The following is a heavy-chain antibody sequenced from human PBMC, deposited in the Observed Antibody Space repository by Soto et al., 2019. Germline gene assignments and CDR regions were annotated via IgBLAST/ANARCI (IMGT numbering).Heavy chain of an antibody. D-gene: IGHD1-20*01. J-gene: IGHJ6*03. CDR1: GYTFTSYG. Sequence: QVPLVQSGAEVKKPGASVKVSCKASGYTFTSYGISWVRQAPGQGLEWMGWISAYNGNTNYAQKLQGRVTMTTDTSTSTAYMELRSLRSDDSAVYYCARSQRSGIIYYYYYYYYMDVWGKGTTVTVSS. CDR2: ISAYNGNT. V-gene: IGHV1-18*01. CDR3: ARSQRSGIIYYYYYYYYMDV.